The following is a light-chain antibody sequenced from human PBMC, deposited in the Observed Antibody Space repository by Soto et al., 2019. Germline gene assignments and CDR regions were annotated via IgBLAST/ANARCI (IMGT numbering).Light chain of an antibody. CDR1: QSISSR. CDR3: QQYNSYSRT. Sequence: DIQITQSPSTLSASVGDRVTITCRASQSISSRLAWYQQKPGKAPKLLIYKASSLESGVLSRFSGSGSGTEFTLTISSLQPDDVATYYCQQYNSYSRTFGQGTKVDIK. V-gene: IGKV1-5*03. CDR2: KAS. J-gene: IGKJ1*01.